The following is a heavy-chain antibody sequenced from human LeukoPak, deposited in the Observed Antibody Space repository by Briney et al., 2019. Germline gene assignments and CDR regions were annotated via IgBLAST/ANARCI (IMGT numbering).Heavy chain of an antibody. CDR2: MYYSGST. J-gene: IGHJ3*02. Sequence: SETLCLTCTVSGGSISSYYWNWIRQPPGKGLEWIGFMYYSGSTNYNPSLKSRVTISVDTSKKQFSLKLSSVPAADTAVYFCARDMTTGAFDIWGQGTMVTVSS. CDR3: ARDMTTGAFDI. D-gene: IGHD4-17*01. CDR1: GGSISSYY. V-gene: IGHV4-59*01.